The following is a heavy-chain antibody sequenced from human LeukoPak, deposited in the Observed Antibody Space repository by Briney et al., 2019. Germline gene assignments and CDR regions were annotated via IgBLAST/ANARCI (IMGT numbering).Heavy chain of an antibody. J-gene: IGHJ4*02. CDR3: ARLRIGNSGNYCNDY. CDR2: MKQDGSEE. V-gene: IGHV3-7*01. CDR1: GFTFGGYW. D-gene: IGHD1-26*01. Sequence: GGSLRLSCAASGFTFGGYWMSWVRQAPGKGLEWVANMKQDGSEEYYVDSVKGRFSVSRDNGENSLYLQMNSLRVEDTAVYYCARLRIGNSGNYCNDYWGQGTLVTVSS.